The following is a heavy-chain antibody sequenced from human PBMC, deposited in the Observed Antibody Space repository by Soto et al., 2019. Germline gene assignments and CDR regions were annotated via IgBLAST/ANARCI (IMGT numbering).Heavy chain of an antibody. J-gene: IGHJ1*01. CDR3: ARDRSADRFVQYFQH. V-gene: IGHV3-21*01. D-gene: IGHD6-19*01. CDR2: ISTGSDSI. Sequence: GGSLRLSCAAPGFMFTSYSMVWVRLAPGRGLQWVASISTGSDSIYYADSVKGRFTVSRDNVKNSLYLQMNNLRVEDTAVYFCARDRSADRFVQYFQHWGQGAQVTVSS. CDR1: GFMFTSYS.